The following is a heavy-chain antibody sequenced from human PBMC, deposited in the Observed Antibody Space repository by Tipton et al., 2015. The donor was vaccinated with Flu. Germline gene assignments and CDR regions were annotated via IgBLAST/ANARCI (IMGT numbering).Heavy chain of an antibody. Sequence: TLSLTCTVSGDSISTTIYYWGWVRQPPGKGLEWIGSIYYSGTTYYNPSLKSGVTISVDSSKNEFSLTLASLTAADTAVYYCARDLWNDRRAYYYYGVDVWGQGTTVTVSS. V-gene: IGHV4-39*07. CDR2: IYYSGTT. J-gene: IGHJ6*02. CDR1: GDSISTTIYY. CDR3: ARDLWNDRRAYYYYGVDV. D-gene: IGHD1-1*01.